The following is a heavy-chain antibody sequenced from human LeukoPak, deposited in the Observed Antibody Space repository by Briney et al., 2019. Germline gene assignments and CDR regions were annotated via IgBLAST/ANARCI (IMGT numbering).Heavy chain of an antibody. J-gene: IGHJ5*02. D-gene: IGHD3-10*01. CDR1: GYSISSGYY. Sequence: PSETLSLTCTVSGYSISSGYYWGWIRQPPGKGLEWIGGIYHSGSTYYNPSLKSRVTISVDTSKNQFSLKLSSVTAADTAVYYCARFGELLYNWFDPWGQGTLVTVSS. CDR2: IYHSGST. V-gene: IGHV4-38-2*02. CDR3: ARFGELLYNWFDP.